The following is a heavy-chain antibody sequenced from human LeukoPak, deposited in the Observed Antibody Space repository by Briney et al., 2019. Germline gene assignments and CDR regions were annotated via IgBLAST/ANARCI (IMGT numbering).Heavy chain of an antibody. Sequence: GGSLRLSCAASGFTFSDYNMRWIRQAPGKGLEWVANIKQDGSEKYYVDSVRGRFTISRDNAKNSLYLQMNSLRAEDTAVYYCARGGRWELIPFDYWGQGTLVTVSS. V-gene: IGHV3-7*01. CDR1: GFTFSDYN. D-gene: IGHD1-26*01. CDR2: IKQDGSEK. CDR3: ARGGRWELIPFDY. J-gene: IGHJ4*02.